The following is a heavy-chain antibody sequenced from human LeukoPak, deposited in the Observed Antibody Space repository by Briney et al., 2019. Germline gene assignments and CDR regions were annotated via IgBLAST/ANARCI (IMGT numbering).Heavy chain of an antibody. D-gene: IGHD6-13*01. CDR3: ARGKYSSSWYSRFTTDYYYGMDV. CDR1: GFTFSDYY. CDR2: ISSSGSTI. J-gene: IGHJ6*02. V-gene: IGHV3-11*01. Sequence: PGGSLRLSCAASGFTFSDYYMSWIRQAPGKGLEWVSYISSSGSTIYYADSVEGRFAISRDNAKNSLYLQMNSLRAEDTAVYYCARGKYSSSWYSRFTTDYYYGMDVWGQGTTVTVSS.